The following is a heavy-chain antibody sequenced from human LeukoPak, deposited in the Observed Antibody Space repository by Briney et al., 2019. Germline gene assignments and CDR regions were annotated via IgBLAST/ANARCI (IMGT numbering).Heavy chain of an antibody. V-gene: IGHV3-21*01. CDR3: ARDPYSGNYGNDYYYYMDV. CDR1: GFTFSNYN. D-gene: IGHD1-26*01. J-gene: IGHJ6*03. Sequence: GGSLRLSCAASGFTFSNYNMNWVRQAPGKAMEWVSSITSSGSYIFYADSVKGRFTISRDNAKNSLYLQMDSLGPEDTAVYYCARDPYSGNYGNDYYYYMDVWGKGTTVTISS. CDR2: ITSSGSYI.